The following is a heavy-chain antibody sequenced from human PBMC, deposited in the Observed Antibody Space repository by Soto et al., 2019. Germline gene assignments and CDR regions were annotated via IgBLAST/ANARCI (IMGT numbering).Heavy chain of an antibody. CDR2: IIPLFGTP. Sequence: QVQLVQSGAEGRKPGSSLRVSCKSSGATFSTTGISWVRQAPGQGLEWMGGIIPLFGTPKYARKFQGRVSITADESTNTVYMELNSLRPDDAAVYYCARASPVICGGDPCYRLDSSFDSWGQGSLVIVSS. D-gene: IGHD2-21*02. J-gene: IGHJ5*01. CDR3: ARASPVICGGDPCYRLDSSFDS. V-gene: IGHV1-69*01. CDR1: GATFSTTG.